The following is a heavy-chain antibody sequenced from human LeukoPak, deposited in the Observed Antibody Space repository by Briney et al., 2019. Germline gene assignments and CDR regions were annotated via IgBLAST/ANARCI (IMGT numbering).Heavy chain of an antibody. J-gene: IGHJ6*01. CDR1: GFTFSSYA. CDR3: ARGSVVTGYYYGLDV. D-gene: IGHD3-22*01. V-gene: IGHV3-30*04. Sequence: PGGSLRLSCAASGFTFSSYAMQWVRQAPGKWLDWVAVISYDGTNKYPAGSVKGRFPVSRDNSKSTLFLRMNSLRPGDTAVYYCARGSVVTGYYYGLDVWGEGTTFTVSS. CDR2: ISYDGTNK.